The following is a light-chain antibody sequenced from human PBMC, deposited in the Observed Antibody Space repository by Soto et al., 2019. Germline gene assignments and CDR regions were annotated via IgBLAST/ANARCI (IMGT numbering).Light chain of an antibody. CDR2: DAS. V-gene: IGKV3-11*01. CDR1: QSVRSY. CDR3: QQRSNWPPPIT. J-gene: IGKJ5*01. Sequence: EIVLTQSPATLSLSPGERATLSCRASQSVRSYLAWYQQKPGQAPRLLIYDASNRATAIPARFSGSGSGTEFTLTISSLEPEDFAVYYCQQRSNWPPPITFGEGTSLEIK.